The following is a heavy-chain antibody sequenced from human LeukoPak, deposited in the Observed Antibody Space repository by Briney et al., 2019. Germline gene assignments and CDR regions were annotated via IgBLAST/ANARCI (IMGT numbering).Heavy chain of an antibody. CDR2: TYYSGST. CDR1: GGSINNYY. CDR3: ARNIVGPRQVDY. V-gene: IGHV4-59*01. J-gene: IGHJ4*02. Sequence: PSETLSLTCTVSGGSINNYYWSWIRQPPGKGLEWIGYTYYSGSTNYNPSLKSRVTISVDTSNNQFSLKLTSVTAADTAVYYCARNIVGPRQVDYWGQGILVTVSS. D-gene: IGHD1-26*01.